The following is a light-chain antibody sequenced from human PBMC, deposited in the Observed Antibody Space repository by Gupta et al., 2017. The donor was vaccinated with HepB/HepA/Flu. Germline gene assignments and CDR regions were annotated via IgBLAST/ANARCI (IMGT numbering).Light chain of an antibody. CDR3: QQYHNWRPS. J-gene: IGKJ1*01. V-gene: IGKV3-15*01. Sequence: EIVMTQSPATLSVSPGERVTLSCKASQPLSNDLAWYHQKSGQAPRLLMSGASTRATGVAPRFSGSGSGTDYTLTISSLQAEDVGIYYCQQYHNWRPSFGQGTKVAIK. CDR1: QPLSND. CDR2: GAS.